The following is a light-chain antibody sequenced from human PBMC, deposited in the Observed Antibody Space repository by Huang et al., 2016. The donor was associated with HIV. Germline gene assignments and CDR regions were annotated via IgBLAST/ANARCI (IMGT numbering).Light chain of an antibody. CDR1: QSVTINY. CDR3: QQYGSSPLT. CDR2: GAS. J-gene: IGKJ4*01. Sequence: ETVLTQSPGTLSLSPGERATLSCRASQSVTINYLAWYQQKPGQAPRLLMYGASTRATGSPDRFSGSGAGTDFTLTVSRLEPEDFAVYYCQQYGSSPLTFGGGTKVEIK. V-gene: IGKV3-20*01.